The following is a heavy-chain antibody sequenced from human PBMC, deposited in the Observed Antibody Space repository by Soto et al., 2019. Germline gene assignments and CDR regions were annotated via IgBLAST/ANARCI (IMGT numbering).Heavy chain of an antibody. CDR1: GGTFSSYA. V-gene: IGHV1-69*13. CDR3: ARDRAPYYYDSSGYTNYYYGMDV. J-gene: IGHJ6*02. CDR2: IIPIFGTA. Sequence: SVKVSCKASGGTFSSYAISWVRQAPGQGLEWMGGIIPIFGTANYAQKFQGRVTITADESTSTAYMELSSLRSEDTAVYYCARDRAPYYYDSSGYTNYYYGMDVWGQGTTVTVSS. D-gene: IGHD3-22*01.